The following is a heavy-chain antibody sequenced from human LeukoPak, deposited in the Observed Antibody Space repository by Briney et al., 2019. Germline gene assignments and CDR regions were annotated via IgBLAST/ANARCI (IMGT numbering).Heavy chain of an antibody. CDR2: IYYSGST. J-gene: IGHJ4*02. CDR3: ARELAYPRYFDY. Sequence: PSETLSLTCTVSGGSISSYYWSWIRQPPGKGLEWIGYIYYSGSTNYNPSLKSRVTISVDTSKNQFSLKLSSVTAADTAVYYCARELAYPRYFDYWGQGTLVTVSS. CDR1: GGSISSYY. V-gene: IGHV4-59*01.